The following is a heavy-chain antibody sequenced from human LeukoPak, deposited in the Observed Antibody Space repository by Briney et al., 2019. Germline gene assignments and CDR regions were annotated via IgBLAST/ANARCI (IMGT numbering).Heavy chain of an antibody. J-gene: IGHJ5*02. CDR3: AREYNIYYYDSSGYSP. D-gene: IGHD3-22*01. CDR1: GFTFSSYS. Sequence: GGSLRLSCAASGFTFSSYSMNWVRQAPGKGLEWVSSISRSSSYIYYADSVKGRFTISRDNAKNSLYLQMNGLRAEDTAVYYNAREYNIYYYDSSGYSPWGQGTLVTVSS. CDR2: ISRSSSYI. V-gene: IGHV3-21*01.